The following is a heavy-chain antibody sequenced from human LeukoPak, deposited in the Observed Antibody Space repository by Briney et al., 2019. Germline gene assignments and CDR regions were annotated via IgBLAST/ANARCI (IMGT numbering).Heavy chain of an antibody. Sequence: GGSLRLSCTASGFTFGDYAMSWVRQAPGKGLEWVGFIRSKAYGGTTEYAASVKGRFTISRDGSKSIAYLQMNSLKTDDTAVYYCTVSTTVALDESWGYWGQGTLVTVSS. J-gene: IGHJ4*02. CDR1: GFTFGDYA. V-gene: IGHV3-49*04. CDR3: TVSTTVALDESWGY. D-gene: IGHD4-23*01. CDR2: IRSKAYGGTT.